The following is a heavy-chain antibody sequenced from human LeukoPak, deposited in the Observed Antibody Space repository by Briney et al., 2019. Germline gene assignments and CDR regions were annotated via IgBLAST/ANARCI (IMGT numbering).Heavy chain of an antibody. CDR1: GGSISSSNW. J-gene: IGHJ4*02. V-gene: IGHV4-4*02. CDR2: IHHSGST. Sequence: SETLSLTCAVSGGSISSSNWWSWVRQPPGKGLEWIGVIHHSGSTNYNPSLKSRVTISVDKSKNQFSLKLSSVTAADTAVYYCARGLHYYYGSGSYPYWGQGTLVTVSS. CDR3: ARGLHYYYGSGSYPY. D-gene: IGHD3-10*01.